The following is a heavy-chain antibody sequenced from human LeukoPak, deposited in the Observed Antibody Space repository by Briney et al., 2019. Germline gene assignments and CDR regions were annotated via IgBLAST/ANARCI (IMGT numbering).Heavy chain of an antibody. D-gene: IGHD1-26*01. V-gene: IGHV3-53*01. CDR1: GFTASSNY. Sequence: GGPLRLSCAASGFTASSNYMSWVRQAPGKGLEWVSVIYSGGSTYYADSVKGRFTISRDNSKNTLYLQMNSLRAEDTAVYYCAQSGSYSDYWGQGTLVTVSS. CDR2: IYSGGST. CDR3: AQSGSYSDY. J-gene: IGHJ4*02.